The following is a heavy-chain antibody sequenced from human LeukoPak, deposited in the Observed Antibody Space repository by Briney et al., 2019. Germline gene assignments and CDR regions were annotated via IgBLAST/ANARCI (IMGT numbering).Heavy chain of an antibody. V-gene: IGHV4-4*07. D-gene: IGHD2-15*01. Sequence: SETLSLTCTVSGGSISSYYWSWIRQPAGKGLEWIGRIYTSGSTNYNPSLKSRVTMSVDTSKNQFSLKLNSVTAADTAIYYCARHIVVVPETWFDPWGQGTLVTVSS. CDR3: ARHIVVVPETWFDP. CDR2: IYTSGST. J-gene: IGHJ5*02. CDR1: GGSISSYY.